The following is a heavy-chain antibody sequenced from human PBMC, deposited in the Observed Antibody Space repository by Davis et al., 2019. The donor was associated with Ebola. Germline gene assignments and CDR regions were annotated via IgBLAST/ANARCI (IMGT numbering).Heavy chain of an antibody. CDR2: ISYDGSNK. CDR1: GFTFSSYS. V-gene: IGHV3-30*18. Sequence: PGGSLRLSCAASGFTFSSYSMHWVRQAPGKGLEWVAVISYDGSNKYYADSVKGRFTISRDNSKNTLYLQMNSLRAEDTAVYYCAKDWGPGAPDYYGMDVWGQGTTVTVSS. CDR3: AKDWGPGAPDYYGMDV. D-gene: IGHD2-2*01. J-gene: IGHJ6*02.